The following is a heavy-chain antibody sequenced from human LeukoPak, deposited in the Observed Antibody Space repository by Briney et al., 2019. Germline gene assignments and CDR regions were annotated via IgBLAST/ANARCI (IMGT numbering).Heavy chain of an antibody. D-gene: IGHD1-1*01. CDR1: RFTFNTYW. J-gene: IGHJ4*02. Sequence: GGSLRLSCAASRFTFNTYWLHWVRQAPGKGLVWVSRIDSDGYSTAYADSVKGRFTISRDNAKNTLYLQMNSLRAEDTAVYYCASEGTTGTTWGPDYWGQGTLVTVSS. V-gene: IGHV3-74*01. CDR3: ASEGTTGTTWGPDY. CDR2: IDSDGYST.